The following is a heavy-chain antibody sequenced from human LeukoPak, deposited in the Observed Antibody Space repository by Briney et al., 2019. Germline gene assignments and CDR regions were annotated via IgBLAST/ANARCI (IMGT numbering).Heavy chain of an antibody. CDR3: ARGCSAGTPHNWFDP. D-gene: IGHD6-13*01. CDR1: GESFIGYY. Sequence: SETLSLTCAVYGESFIGYYWSWIRQPPGKGLEWIGEINHSGSANYNPSLKSRVTISVDTSKNQSSLKLSSVTAADTAVYYCARGCSAGTPHNWFDPWGQGTLVTVSS. CDR2: INHSGSA. J-gene: IGHJ5*02. V-gene: IGHV4-34*01.